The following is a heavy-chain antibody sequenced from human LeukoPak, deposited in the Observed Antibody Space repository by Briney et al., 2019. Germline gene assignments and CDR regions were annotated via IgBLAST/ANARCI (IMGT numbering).Heavy chain of an antibody. Sequence: SETLSLTCTVSGGSISSSSYYWGWIRQPPGKGLEWIGTIYYSGSTYYNPSLKSRVTISVDTSKNQFSLKLSSVTAADTAVYYCARVHPSRRLEYWGQGTLVTVSS. CDR1: GGSISSSSYY. V-gene: IGHV4-39*07. CDR3: ARVHPSRRLEY. J-gene: IGHJ4*02. CDR2: IYYSGST.